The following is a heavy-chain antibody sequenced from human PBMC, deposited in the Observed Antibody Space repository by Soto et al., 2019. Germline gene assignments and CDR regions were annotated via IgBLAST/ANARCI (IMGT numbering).Heavy chain of an antibody. CDR2: MNPNSGNT. D-gene: IGHD3-3*01. CDR1: GYTFTSYD. CDR3: ARHVPFSYYDFWSGYSESYWFDP. Sequence: ASVKVSCKASGYTFTSYDINWVRQATGQGLEWMGWMNPNSGNTGYAQKFQGRVTMTRNTSISTAHMELSSLRSEDTAVYYCARHVPFSYYDFWSGYSESYWFDPWGQGTLVTVSS. V-gene: IGHV1-8*01. J-gene: IGHJ5*02.